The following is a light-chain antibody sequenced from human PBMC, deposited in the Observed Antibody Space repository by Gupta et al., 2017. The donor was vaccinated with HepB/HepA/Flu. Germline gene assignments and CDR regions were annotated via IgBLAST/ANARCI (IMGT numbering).Light chain of an antibody. Sequence: DIVMTQSPLSLPVTPGEPASISCRSSQSLLHSNGYKYLDWYLQKPGQSPRLLIYLGSHRASGVPDRFSGSGSGTEFTLQISRVEAEDVGVYYCMQVLQIPGSFGQGTKLEIK. CDR1: QSLLHSNGYKY. CDR3: MQVLQIPGS. J-gene: IGKJ2*04. CDR2: LGS. V-gene: IGKV2-28*01.